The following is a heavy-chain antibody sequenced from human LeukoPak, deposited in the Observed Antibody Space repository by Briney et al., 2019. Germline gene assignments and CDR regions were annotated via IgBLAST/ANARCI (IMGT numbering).Heavy chain of an antibody. V-gene: IGHV3-48*01. J-gene: IGHJ4*02. Sequence: GGSLRLSCAASGFTFSSYSMNWVRQAPGKGLEWVSYISSSSSTIYYADSVKGRFTISRDNSKNTLYLQMNSLRAEDTAVYYCAKDRGGYGDYLDYWGQGTLVTVSS. CDR1: GFTFSSYS. D-gene: IGHD4-17*01. CDR3: AKDRGGYGDYLDY. CDR2: ISSSSSTI.